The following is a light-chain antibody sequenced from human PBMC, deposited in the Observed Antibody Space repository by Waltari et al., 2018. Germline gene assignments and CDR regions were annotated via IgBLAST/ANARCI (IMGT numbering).Light chain of an antibody. CDR3: QSYDSRIV. Sequence: FVLTQPPSVSDYPGQSVTISCTRSSGSLSTRFVQCYQKRPGRAPTTVIYEDNQRPSGVPDRFSGSIDTSSNSASLTISGPRSDDEADYYCQSYDSRIVFGGGTKLTVL. CDR2: EDN. V-gene: IGLV6-57*04. J-gene: IGLJ2*01. CDR1: SGSLSTRF.